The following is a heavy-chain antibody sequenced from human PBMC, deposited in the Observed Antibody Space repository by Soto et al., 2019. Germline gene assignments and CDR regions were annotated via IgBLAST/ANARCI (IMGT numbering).Heavy chain of an antibody. D-gene: IGHD3-10*01. CDR3: AKDMRGSGSYYIYDMDV. CDR2: ISASGGST. J-gene: IGHJ6*02. Sequence: EVQLVESGGGLVQPGGSLRLSCAASGFTFSSYAMSWVRQAPGKGLEWVSTISASGGSTYHADSVKGRFTISRDNSKNTLYLQTNSLRDEDTAAYYCAKDMRGSGSYYIYDMDVWGQGTTVTVS. CDR1: GFTFSSYA. V-gene: IGHV3-23*04.